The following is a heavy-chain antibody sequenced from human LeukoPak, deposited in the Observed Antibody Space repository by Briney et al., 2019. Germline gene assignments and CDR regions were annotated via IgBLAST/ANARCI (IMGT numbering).Heavy chain of an antibody. CDR2: IYTSGST. CDR1: GGSISSGSYY. V-gene: IGHV4-61*02. D-gene: IGHD3-3*01. CDR3: ARGSDYDFWSPPGD. Sequence: SETLSLTCTVSGGSISSGSYYWSWIRQPAGKGLEWIGRIYTSGSTNYNPSLKSRVTISVDTSKNQFSLKLSSVTAADTAVYYCARGSDYDFWSPPGDWGQGTLVTVSS. J-gene: IGHJ4*02.